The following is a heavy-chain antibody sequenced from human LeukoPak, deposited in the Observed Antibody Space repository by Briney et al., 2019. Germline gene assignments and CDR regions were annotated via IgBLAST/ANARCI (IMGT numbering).Heavy chain of an antibody. J-gene: IGHJ4*02. Sequence: PGGSLRLSCAASGFVFGSYAMSWVRQAPGKGLEWVSVIRADSNTNYADSVRGRFTISRDNSKKTVYLQMNSLRAEDTAIYYCAKDGVATGLTHFDSWGQGTLVTVSS. V-gene: IGHV3-23*03. CDR1: GFVFGSYA. D-gene: IGHD5-12*01. CDR2: IRADSNT. CDR3: AKDGVATGLTHFDS.